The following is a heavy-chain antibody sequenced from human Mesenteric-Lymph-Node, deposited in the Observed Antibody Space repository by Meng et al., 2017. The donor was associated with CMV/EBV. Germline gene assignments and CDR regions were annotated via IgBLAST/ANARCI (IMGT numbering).Heavy chain of an antibody. CDR3: AREGDGYNSLAY. D-gene: IGHD5-24*01. Sequence: SVKVSCKASGYTITTYGISWVRQAPGQGLEWMGGIIPIFGTANYAQKFQGRVTITTDESTSTAYMELSSLRSEDTAVYYCAREGDGYNSLAYWGQGTLVTVSS. J-gene: IGHJ4*02. V-gene: IGHV1-69*05. CDR1: GYTITTYG. CDR2: IIPIFGTA.